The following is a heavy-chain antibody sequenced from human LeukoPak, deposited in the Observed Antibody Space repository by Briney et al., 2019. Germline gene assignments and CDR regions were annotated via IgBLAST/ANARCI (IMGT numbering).Heavy chain of an antibody. CDR3: ARAGIVNALDY. V-gene: IGHV3-33*01. CDR2: IWYDGSNT. J-gene: IGHJ4*02. D-gene: IGHD2/OR15-2a*01. CDR1: GYTFSIYV. Sequence: GGSLRLSCAASGYTFSIYVMNWVRQAPGKGLEWVAIIWYDGSNTYFAESVMGRFSISKDNFKSIVYLQMNSLKIEDTGVYYCARAGIVNALDYWGQGAQVTVSP.